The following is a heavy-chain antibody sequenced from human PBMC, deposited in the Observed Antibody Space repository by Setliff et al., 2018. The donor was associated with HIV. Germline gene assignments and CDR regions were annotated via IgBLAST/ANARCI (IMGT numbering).Heavy chain of an antibody. Sequence: ASVKVSCKASGYPFSGYGISWVRQAPGQGLEWMGWINTHSGYTNYAQNVQGRVTVTMDTSTSTAYMELRSLKSDDTAVYYCARGKTWLRFLDYWGQGTLVTAPQ. D-gene: IGHD5-12*01. CDR2: INTHSGYT. CDR3: ARGKTWLRFLDY. J-gene: IGHJ4*02. V-gene: IGHV1-18*01. CDR1: GYPFSGYG.